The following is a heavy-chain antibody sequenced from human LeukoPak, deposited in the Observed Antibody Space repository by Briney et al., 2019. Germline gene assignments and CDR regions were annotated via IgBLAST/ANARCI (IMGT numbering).Heavy chain of an antibody. Sequence: ASVKVSCKASGYTFSSYYVHWVRQAPGQGLEWMGWISAYNGNTNYAQKLQGRVTMTTDTSTSTAYMELRSLRSDDTAVYYCARDSEIYCSGGSCYHWAYWGQGTLVTVSS. CDR3: ARDSEIYCSGGSCYHWAY. D-gene: IGHD2-15*01. CDR1: GYTFSSYY. CDR2: ISAYNGNT. V-gene: IGHV1-18*04. J-gene: IGHJ4*02.